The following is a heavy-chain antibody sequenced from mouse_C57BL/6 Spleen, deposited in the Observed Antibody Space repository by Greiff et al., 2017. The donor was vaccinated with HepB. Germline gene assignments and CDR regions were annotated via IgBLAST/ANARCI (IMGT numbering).Heavy chain of an antibody. Sequence: QVQLQQSGPELVKPGASVKISCKASGYAFSSSWMNWVKQRPGKGLEWIGRIYPGDGDTNYNGKFKGKATLTADKSSSTAYMQLSSLTSEDSAVYFCARSGYDYDEGDYWGQGTTLTVSS. J-gene: IGHJ2*01. D-gene: IGHD2-4*01. V-gene: IGHV1-82*01. CDR1: GYAFSSSW. CDR2: IYPGDGDT. CDR3: ARSGYDYDEGDY.